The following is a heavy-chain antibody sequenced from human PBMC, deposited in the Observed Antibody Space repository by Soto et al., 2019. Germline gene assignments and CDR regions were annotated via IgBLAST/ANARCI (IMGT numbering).Heavy chain of an antibody. CDR1: GFTFSSYG. CDR3: ARESIRNGRNSYHTMDV. J-gene: IGHJ6*01. V-gene: IGHV3-33*01. D-gene: IGHD1-1*01. CDR2: IWFDESSK. Sequence: GGSMRLSCAASGFTFSSYGMNWVGQAPGKGLEWVALIWFDESSKYYGDSLKCRFTISRDNYKNTVYLQMNSLRAEDMAVYYCARESIRNGRNSYHTMDVWGQGTTFTVSS.